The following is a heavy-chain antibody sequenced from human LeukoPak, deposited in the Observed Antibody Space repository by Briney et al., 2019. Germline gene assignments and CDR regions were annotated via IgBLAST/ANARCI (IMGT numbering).Heavy chain of an antibody. CDR1: GLTVSHNY. D-gene: IGHD2-15*01. V-gene: IGHV3-53*01. CDR2: IHTSGDT. J-gene: IGHJ4*02. Sequence: PGGSLRLSCAASGLTVSHNYVSWVRQAPGKGLEWVSAIHTSGDTCYADSVKGRFTISRDNSKNTLYLQMNSLRAEDTAVYYCAKYFVEGVAYFAYWGQGTLVTVSS. CDR3: AKYFVEGVAYFAY.